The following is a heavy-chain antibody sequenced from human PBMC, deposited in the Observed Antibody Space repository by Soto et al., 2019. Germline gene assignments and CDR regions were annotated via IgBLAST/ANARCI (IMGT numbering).Heavy chain of an antibody. CDR1: GFSLSTSGAG. CDR2: IYWNDDK. D-gene: IGHD3-22*01. Sequence: QITLKESGPTLVNPTQTLTLTCTLSGFSLSTSGAGVGWIRQPPGKALEWLALIYWNDDKLYSPSLKSRLTITKDTSKNQVVLTMTNMDPVDTATYYCAHSPFYDSSGYPDYWGQGTLVTVSP. CDR3: AHSPFYDSSGYPDY. J-gene: IGHJ4*02. V-gene: IGHV2-5*01.